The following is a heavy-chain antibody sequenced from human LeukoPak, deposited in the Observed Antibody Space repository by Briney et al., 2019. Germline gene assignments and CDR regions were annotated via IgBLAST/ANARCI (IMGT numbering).Heavy chain of an antibody. CDR1: GFTFSTYW. V-gene: IGHV3-48*04. J-gene: IGHJ4*02. D-gene: IGHD1-26*01. CDR2: ISRGGSTI. Sequence: GGSLRLSCAASGFTFSTYWMTWVRQAPGKGLEWVSYISRGGSTIYYADSVKGRFTISRDNAKNSLYLQMNSLRAEDMALYYCAKDVSGSYHGGVDYWGQGTLVTVSS. CDR3: AKDVSGSYHGGVDY.